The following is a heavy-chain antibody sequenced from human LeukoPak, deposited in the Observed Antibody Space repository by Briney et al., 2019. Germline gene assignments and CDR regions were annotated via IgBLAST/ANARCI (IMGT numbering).Heavy chain of an antibody. Sequence: GGSLRLSCAASGFTFSSYGMHWVRQAPGKGLEWVAVIWYDGSNKYYADSVKGRFTISRDDSKNTLYLQMNSLRAEDTAVYYCSQQVGAGDDAFDIWGQGTMVTVSS. CDR1: GFTFSSYG. V-gene: IGHV3-33*01. CDR2: IWYDGSNK. D-gene: IGHD1-26*01. J-gene: IGHJ3*02. CDR3: SQQVGAGDDAFDI.